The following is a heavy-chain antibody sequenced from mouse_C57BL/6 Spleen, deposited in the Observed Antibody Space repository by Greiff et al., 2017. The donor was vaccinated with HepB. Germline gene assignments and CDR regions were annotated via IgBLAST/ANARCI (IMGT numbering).Heavy chain of an antibody. V-gene: IGHV5-12*01. D-gene: IGHD2-3*01. CDR2: ISNGGGST. CDR3: ARQGDDGYPAWFAY. J-gene: IGHJ3*01. Sequence: DVQLQESGGGLVQPGGSLKLSCAASGFTFSDYYMYWVRQTPEKRLEWVAYISNGGGSTYYPDTVKGRFTISRDNAKNTLYLQMSRLKSEDTAMYYCARQGDDGYPAWFAYWGQGTLVTVSA. CDR1: GFTFSDYY.